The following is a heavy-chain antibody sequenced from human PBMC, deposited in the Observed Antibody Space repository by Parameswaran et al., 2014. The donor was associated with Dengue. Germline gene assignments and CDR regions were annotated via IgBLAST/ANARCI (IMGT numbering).Heavy chain of an antibody. J-gene: IGHJ4*02. CDR2: INPNSGGT. V-gene: IGHV1-2*02. CDR3: ARVAEMATPLDY. Sequence: WVRQAPGQGLEWMGWINPNSGGTNYAQKFQGRVAMTRDTSISTAYMELSRLRSDDTAVYYCARVAEMATPLDYWGQGTLVTVSS. D-gene: IGHD5-24*01.